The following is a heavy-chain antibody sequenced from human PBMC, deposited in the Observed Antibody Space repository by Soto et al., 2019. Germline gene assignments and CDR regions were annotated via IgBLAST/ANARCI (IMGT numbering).Heavy chain of an antibody. D-gene: IGHD3-16*01. CDR2: ISYNGRNK. CDR1: GFTFSFYA. CDR3: ARQAKIRDRSKFYFDS. V-gene: IGHV3-30*04. Sequence: QVQLVESGGDVVQPGRSLSLSCAASGFTFSFYAVHWVRQAPGKGLEWVAVISYNGRNKHYVDSVKGRFTISRDNSQDTLYLQMDSLRPADTAVYYCARQAKIRDRSKFYFDSWGQGTLVTVSS. J-gene: IGHJ4*02.